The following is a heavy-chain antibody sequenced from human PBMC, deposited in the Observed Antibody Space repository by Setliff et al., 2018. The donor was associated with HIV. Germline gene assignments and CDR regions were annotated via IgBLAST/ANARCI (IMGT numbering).Heavy chain of an antibody. V-gene: IGHV4-34*01. D-gene: IGHD3-22*01. CDR3: ASRVYYYDSSGYLREEGFDP. CDR2: MNHRGVV. Sequence: KPSETLSLTCTVSGVSISNYYWSWIRQPPGKGLEFIGEMNHRGVVKYLSSLKSRVTISVDTSKNQFSLKPSSATAADAAVYYCASRVYYYDSSGYLREEGFDPWGQGTLVTVSS. CDR1: GVSISNYY. J-gene: IGHJ5*02.